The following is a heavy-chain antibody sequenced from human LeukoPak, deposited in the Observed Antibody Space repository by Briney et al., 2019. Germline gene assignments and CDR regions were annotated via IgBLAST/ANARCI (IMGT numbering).Heavy chain of an antibody. J-gene: IGHJ4*02. D-gene: IGHD3-22*01. V-gene: IGHV3-21*01. CDR1: GFTFSSYS. CDR2: ISSSSSYI. Sequence: GGSLRLSWAASGFTFSSYSMNWVRQAPGKGLEWVSSISSSSSYIYYADSVKGRFTISRDNAKNSLYLQMNSLRAEDTAVYYCARDLENYYDSSGYYSPALGYWGQGTLVTVSS. CDR3: ARDLENYYDSSGYYSPALGY.